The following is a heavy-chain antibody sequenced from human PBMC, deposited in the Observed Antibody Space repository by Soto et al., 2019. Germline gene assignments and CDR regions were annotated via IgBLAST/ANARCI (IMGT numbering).Heavy chain of an antibody. Sequence: QVQLVQSGAEVKKPGASVRVSCKASGYSFTGYYVHWVRLAPGQGLEWMGWTNPNSGGTNHAQKFQGRVTMTRDTSISTAYMELTRLTSNDTAVYFCAREAGTIGNYYYGMDVWGQGTTVTVS. CDR2: TNPNSGGT. CDR1: GYSFTGYY. CDR3: AREAGTIGNYYYGMDV. J-gene: IGHJ6*02. V-gene: IGHV1-2*02. D-gene: IGHD1-7*01.